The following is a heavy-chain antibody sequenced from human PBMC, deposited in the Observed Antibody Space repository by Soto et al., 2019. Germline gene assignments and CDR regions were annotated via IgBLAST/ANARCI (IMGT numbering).Heavy chain of an antibody. J-gene: IGHJ4*02. D-gene: IGHD4-4*01. Sequence: GGALKPSCQGSWYSFTTYWLGWVRQMPGKGLAWMGIIYPGDSDTKYSPSFQGQVTISADKSISTAYLQWSSLKASDTARYYCSRHDHSEVSFDYWGQGTLVTVSS. CDR3: SRHDHSEVSFDY. CDR1: WYSFTTYW. CDR2: IYPGDSDT. V-gene: IGHV5-51*01.